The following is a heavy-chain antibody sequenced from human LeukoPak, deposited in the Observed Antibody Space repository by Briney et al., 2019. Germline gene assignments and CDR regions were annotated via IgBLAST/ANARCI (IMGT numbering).Heavy chain of an antibody. D-gene: IGHD1-26*01. V-gene: IGHV1-2*02. CDR2: INPNSGGT. J-gene: IGHJ4*02. CDR1: GYTFTGYY. CDR3: ARQWDYNPYFDY. Sequence: ASVKVSCKASGYTFTGYYMHWVRQAPGQGLEWMGWINPNSGGTNYAQKFQGRVTMTRDTSISTAYMELSRLRSDDTAVYYCARQWDYNPYFDYWGQGTLVTVSS.